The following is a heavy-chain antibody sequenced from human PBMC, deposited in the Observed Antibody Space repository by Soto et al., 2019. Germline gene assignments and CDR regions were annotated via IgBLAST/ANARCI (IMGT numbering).Heavy chain of an antibody. D-gene: IGHD6-6*01. Sequence: QSGGSLRLSCAASGFTFSSYAMHWVRQAPGKGLEWVAVISYDGSNKYYADSVKGRFTISRDNSKNTLYLQMNSLRAEDTAVYYCARARGLYGRSSIAARGSYYYYGMDVWGQGTTVTVSS. J-gene: IGHJ6*02. V-gene: IGHV3-30-3*01. CDR2: ISYDGSNK. CDR3: ARARGLYGRSSIAARGSYYYYGMDV. CDR1: GFTFSSYA.